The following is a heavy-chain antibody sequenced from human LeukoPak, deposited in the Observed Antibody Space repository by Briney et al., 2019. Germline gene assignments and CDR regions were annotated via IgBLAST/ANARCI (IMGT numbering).Heavy chain of an antibody. CDR2: ISWNSGSI. J-gene: IGHJ4*02. CDR1: GFTFDDYA. D-gene: IGHD3-3*01. Sequence: GGSLRLSCAAPGFTFDDYAMHWVRQAPGKGLEWVSGISWNSGSIGYADSVKGRFTISRDNAKNSLYLQMNSLRAEDTALYYCAKDRDFWSGYYFDYWGQGTLVTVSS. CDR3: AKDRDFWSGYYFDY. V-gene: IGHV3-9*01.